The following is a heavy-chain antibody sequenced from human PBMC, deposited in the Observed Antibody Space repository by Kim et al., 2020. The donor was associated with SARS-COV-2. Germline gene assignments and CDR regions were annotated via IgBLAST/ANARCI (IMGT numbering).Heavy chain of an antibody. Sequence: SETLSLTCTVSGGSISSYYWSWIRQPPGKGLEWIGYIYYSGSTNYNPSLKSRVTISVDTSKNQFSLKLSSVTAADTAVYYCATGYRFGDDAFDIWGQGTMVTVSS. CDR1: GGSISSYY. J-gene: IGHJ3*02. D-gene: IGHD3-10*01. CDR2: IYYSGST. V-gene: IGHV4-59*01. CDR3: ATGYRFGDDAFDI.